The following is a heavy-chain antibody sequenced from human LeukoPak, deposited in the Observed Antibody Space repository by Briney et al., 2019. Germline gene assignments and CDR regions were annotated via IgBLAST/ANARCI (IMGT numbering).Heavy chain of an antibody. CDR1: GFTLSSYV. J-gene: IGHJ6*03. CDR3: AKDAYGSGSYYYYYMDV. CDR2: IWYDGSNK. Sequence: GGSLRLSXAPSGFTLSSYVMHWVRQAPGKGLEWVAVIWYDGSNKYYADSVKGRFTISRDNSKNTLYLQMNSLRAEDTAVYYCAKDAYGSGSYYYYYMDVWGKGTTVTVSS. V-gene: IGHV3-33*06. D-gene: IGHD3-10*01.